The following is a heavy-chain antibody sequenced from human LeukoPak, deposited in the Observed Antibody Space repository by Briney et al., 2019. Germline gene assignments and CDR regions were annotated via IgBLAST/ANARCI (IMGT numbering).Heavy chain of an antibody. CDR1: GGSISSSNW. CDR2: IYHSGST. V-gene: IGHV4-4*02. D-gene: IGHD6-13*01. Sequence: SETLSLTCAVSGGSISSSNWWSWVRQSPGKGLEWIGEIYHSGSTNYNPSLKSRVTISVDKSKNQFSLKVSSVTAADTAVYYCATVEQQLVRIYWGQGTLVTVSS. CDR3: ATVEQQLVRIY. J-gene: IGHJ4*02.